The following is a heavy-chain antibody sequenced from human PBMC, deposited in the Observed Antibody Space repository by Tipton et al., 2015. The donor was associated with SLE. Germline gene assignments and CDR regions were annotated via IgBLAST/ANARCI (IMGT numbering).Heavy chain of an antibody. CDR3: ARVKDYESWFDP. CDR1: GYTFSTYG. Sequence: QLVQSGAEVKKPGASVKVSCKASGYTFSTYGITWVRQAPGQGLEWMGWISAYNGNTNFAQKFQGRVSMTTNTSTTTAYMELRSLSSDDTAVYYCARVKDYESWFDPWGQGTLVTVSS. D-gene: IGHD3-16*01. CDR2: ISAYNGNT. V-gene: IGHV1-18*01. J-gene: IGHJ5*02.